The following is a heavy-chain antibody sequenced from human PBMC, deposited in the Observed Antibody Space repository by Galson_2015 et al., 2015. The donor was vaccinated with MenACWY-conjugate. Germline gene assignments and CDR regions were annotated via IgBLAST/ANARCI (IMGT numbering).Heavy chain of an antibody. Sequence: SVKVSCKASGYNFATYAMHWVRQAPGHRLEWMEWINVGNGNTKYSQKFQDRVTITTDTSASTAYMELSSLRSEDTAVYYCARSPVGKFDYWGQGPLVTVSS. CDR3: ARSPVGKFDY. D-gene: IGHD2-2*01. J-gene: IGHJ4*02. CDR2: INVGNGNT. CDR1: GYNFATYA. V-gene: IGHV1-3*01.